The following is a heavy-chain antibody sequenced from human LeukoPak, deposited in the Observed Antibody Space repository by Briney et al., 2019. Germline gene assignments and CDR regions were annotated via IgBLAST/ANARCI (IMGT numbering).Heavy chain of an antibody. CDR1: GGTFSSYA. Sequence: SVKASCKASGGTFSSYAISWVRQAPGQGLEWMGGIIPIFGTANYAQKFQGRVTITTDESTSTAYMELSSLRSEDTAVYYCARTMVRGVIVGFDYWGQGTLVTVSS. V-gene: IGHV1-69*05. J-gene: IGHJ4*02. D-gene: IGHD3-10*01. CDR3: ARTMVRGVIVGFDY. CDR2: IIPIFGTA.